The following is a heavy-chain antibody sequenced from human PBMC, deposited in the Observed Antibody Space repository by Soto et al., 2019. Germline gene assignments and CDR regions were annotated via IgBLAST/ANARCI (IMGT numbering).Heavy chain of an antibody. CDR3: ARGDLRWSTLFDY. J-gene: IGHJ4*02. V-gene: IGHV3-21*01. CDR2: ISSSSSYI. D-gene: IGHD4-17*01. CDR1: GFTFSSYS. Sequence: PGGSLRLSCAASGFTFSSYSMNWVRQAPGKGLEWVSSISSSSSYIYYADSVKGRFTISRDNAKNSLYLQMNSLRAEDTAVYYCARGDLRWSTLFDYWGQGTLVTVSS.